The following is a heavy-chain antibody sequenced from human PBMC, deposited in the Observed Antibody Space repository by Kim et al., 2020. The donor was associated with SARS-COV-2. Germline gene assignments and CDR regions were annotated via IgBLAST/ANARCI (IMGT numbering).Heavy chain of an antibody. D-gene: IGHD1-1*01. J-gene: IGHJ4*02. Sequence: GGSLRLSCAAAGFTFGDYAMHWVRQAPGKGLEWVSGINWNGDSRDYADSVKGRFTISRDNGRNSLFLQMNSLRVEDTALYYCTRDMENRLQPEIDYWGQGTLVIVSS. V-gene: IGHV3-9*01. CDR3: TRDMENRLQPEIDY. CDR2: INWNGDSR. CDR1: GFTFGDYA.